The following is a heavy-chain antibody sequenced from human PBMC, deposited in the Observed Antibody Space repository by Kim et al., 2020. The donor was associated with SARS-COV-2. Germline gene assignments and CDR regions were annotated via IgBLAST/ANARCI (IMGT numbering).Heavy chain of an antibody. CDR2: IYYSGST. CDR1: GGSISSYY. D-gene: IGHD7-27*01. J-gene: IGHJ6*02. V-gene: IGHV4-59*01. Sequence: SETLSLTCTVSGGSISSYYWSWIRQPPGKGLEWIGYIYYSGSTNYNPSLKSRVTISVDTSKNQFSLKLSSVTAADTAVYYCARSLPGDYGMDVWGQGSTV. CDR3: ARSLPGDYGMDV.